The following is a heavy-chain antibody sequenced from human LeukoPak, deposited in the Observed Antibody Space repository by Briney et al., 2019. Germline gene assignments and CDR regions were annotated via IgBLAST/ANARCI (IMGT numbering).Heavy chain of an antibody. CDR2: ISGSGGST. D-gene: IGHD6-13*01. V-gene: IGHV3-23*01. CDR3: AKWSGRSSWGRIDY. CDR1: GFTFSSYA. J-gene: IGHJ4*02. Sequence: GGSLRLSCAASGFTFSSYAMSWVRRAPGKGLEWVSAISGSGGSTYYADSVKGRFTISRDNSKNTLYLQMNSLRAEDTAVYYCAKWSGRSSWGRIDYWGQGTLVTVSS.